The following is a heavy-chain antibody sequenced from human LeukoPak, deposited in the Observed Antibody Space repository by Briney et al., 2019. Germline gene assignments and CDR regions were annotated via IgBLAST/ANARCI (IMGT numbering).Heavy chain of an antibody. CDR2: INHGGST. J-gene: IGHJ2*01. D-gene: IGHD6-6*01. Sequence: SETLSLTCAVYGGSFSGYYWSWIRQPPGKGLEWIGEINHGGSTNYNPSLKSRVTISVDTSKNQFSLKLSSVTAADTAVYYCREQLVNGVRGWYFDLWGRGTLVTVSS. CDR1: GGSFSGYY. V-gene: IGHV4-34*01. CDR3: REQLVNGVRGWYFDL.